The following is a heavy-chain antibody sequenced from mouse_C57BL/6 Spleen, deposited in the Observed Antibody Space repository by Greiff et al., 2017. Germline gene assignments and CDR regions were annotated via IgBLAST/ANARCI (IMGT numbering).Heavy chain of an antibody. CDR3: ARGMDYGSSSWYFDV. J-gene: IGHJ1*03. CDR2: IYPGSGST. Sequence: QVQLQQPGAELVKPGASVKMSCKASGYTFTSYWITWVKQRPGQGLEWIGDIYPGSGSTNYNEKFKSKATLTVDTSSSTAYMQLSSLTSEDSAVYYCARGMDYGSSSWYFDVWGTGTTVTVSS. CDR1: GYTFTSYW. D-gene: IGHD1-1*01. V-gene: IGHV1-55*01.